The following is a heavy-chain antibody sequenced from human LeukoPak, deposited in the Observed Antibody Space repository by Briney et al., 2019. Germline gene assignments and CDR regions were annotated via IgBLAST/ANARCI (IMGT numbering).Heavy chain of an antibody. J-gene: IGHJ4*02. CDR3: ASGYNSGWTFDY. CDR2: ISPNSGDT. CDR1: GYTFAAYY. V-gene: IGHV1-2*06. D-gene: IGHD5-12*01. Sequence: GASVKVSCKSSGYTFAAYYMQCVRQAPGQGLEWMGRISPNSGDTDCAQKFQGRVTMTSDTSISTAYMELSRLRSDDTAVYYCASGYNSGWTFDYWGQGTLVTVSS.